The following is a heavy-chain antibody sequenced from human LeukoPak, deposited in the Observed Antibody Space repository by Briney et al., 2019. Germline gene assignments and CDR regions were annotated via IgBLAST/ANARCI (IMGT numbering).Heavy chain of an antibody. J-gene: IGHJ4*02. CDR3: VRDVSYFRIHFDY. CDR2: ISSSGSTI. CDR1: GFTFSSYE. Sequence: PGGSLRLSCAASGFTFSSYEMNWVRQAPGKGLEWVSYISSSGSTIYYADSVKGRFTISRDNAKNSLYLQMNSLRAEDTAVYYCVRDVSYFRIHFDYWGQGALVTVSS. D-gene: IGHD2-21*01. V-gene: IGHV3-48*03.